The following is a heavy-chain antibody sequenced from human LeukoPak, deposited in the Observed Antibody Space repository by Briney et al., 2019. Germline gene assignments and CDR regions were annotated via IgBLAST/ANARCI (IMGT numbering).Heavy chain of an antibody. CDR2: IKQNGSEE. CDR3: ATNRWFGEPDY. D-gene: IGHD3-10*01. CDR1: GFTFSNYW. Sequence: GGSLRLSCAASGFTFSNYWMSWVRQAPGKGLEWVANIKQNGSEEYYVGSVKGRFTISRDNAKNSLYLQMNSLRAEDTAVYYCATNRWFGEPDYWGQGTLVTVSS. J-gene: IGHJ4*02. V-gene: IGHV3-7*01.